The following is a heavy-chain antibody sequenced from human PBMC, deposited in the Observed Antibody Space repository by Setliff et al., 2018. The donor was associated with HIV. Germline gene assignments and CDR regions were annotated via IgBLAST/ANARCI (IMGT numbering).Heavy chain of an antibody. CDR3: AKEVLEIAVAAS. J-gene: IGHJ4*02. CDR1: GFTFSTYW. D-gene: IGHD6-19*01. CDR2: IKQDGSEK. Sequence: GGSLRLSCAASGFTFSTYWMSWVRQAPGKGLEWVANIKQDGSEKFYVDSVKGRFTISRDNAKNSLYLQMNSLRAEDTAVYYCAKEVLEIAVAASWGQGTLVTVSS. V-gene: IGHV3-7*04.